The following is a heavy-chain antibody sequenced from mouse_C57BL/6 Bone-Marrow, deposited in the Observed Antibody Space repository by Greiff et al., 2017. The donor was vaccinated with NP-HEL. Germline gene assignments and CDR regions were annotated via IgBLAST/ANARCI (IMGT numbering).Heavy chain of an antibody. Sequence: EVHLVESGPELVKPGDSVKISCKASGYSFTGYFMNWVMQSHGKSLEWIGRINPYNGDTFYNQKFKGKATLTVDKSSSTAHMELRSLTSEDSAVYYCARSIYDPYWGQGTLVTVSA. J-gene: IGHJ3*01. CDR1: GYSFTGYF. CDR2: INPYNGDT. CDR3: ARSIYDPY. D-gene: IGHD2-12*01. V-gene: IGHV1-20*01.